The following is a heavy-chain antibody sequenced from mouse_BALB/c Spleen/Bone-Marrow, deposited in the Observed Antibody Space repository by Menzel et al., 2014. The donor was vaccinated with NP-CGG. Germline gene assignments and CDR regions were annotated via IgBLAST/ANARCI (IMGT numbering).Heavy chain of an antibody. J-gene: IGHJ2*01. D-gene: IGHD2-10*02. CDR3: ARDKYGSFDY. V-gene: IGHV7-3*02. CDR2: IRNKANGYTT. Sequence: EVKLVESGGGLVQPGGSLRLSCANSGFTFTDYYMSWVRQPPGKALEWLGFIRNKANGYTTEYSASVEGRFTISRDNSQSILYLQMNTLRAEDSATYYCARDKYGSFDYWGQGTTLTVSS. CDR1: GFTFTDYY.